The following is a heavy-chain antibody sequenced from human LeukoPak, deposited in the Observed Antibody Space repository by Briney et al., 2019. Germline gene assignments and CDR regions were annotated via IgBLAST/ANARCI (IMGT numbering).Heavy chain of an antibody. V-gene: IGHV3-30*18. J-gene: IGHJ4*02. D-gene: IGHD2-8*02. CDR2: ISYDGSNK. Sequence: PGGSLRLSCAASRFTFSSYGMHWVRQAPGKGLEWVALISYDGSNKYYADSVKGRFTISRDNSKNTLYLQMNSLRAEDTAVYYCAKEARIGSTGGSLDSWGQGTLVTVSS. CDR1: RFTFSSYG. CDR3: AKEARIGSTGGSLDS.